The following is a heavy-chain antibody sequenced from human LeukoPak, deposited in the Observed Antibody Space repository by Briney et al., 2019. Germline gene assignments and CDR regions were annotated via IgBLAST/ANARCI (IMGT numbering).Heavy chain of an antibody. CDR1: GGSFSGYY. CDR2: INHSGST. J-gene: IGHJ4*02. V-gene: IGHV4-34*01. D-gene: IGHD5-18*01. CDR3: ARGGGGYSYGYIY. Sequence: SETLSLTCAVYGGSFSGYYWSWIRQPPGKGLEWIGEINHSGSTNYNPSLKSRVTISVDTSKNQFSLKLSSVTAADTAVYYCARGGGGYSYGYIYWGRGTLVTVSS.